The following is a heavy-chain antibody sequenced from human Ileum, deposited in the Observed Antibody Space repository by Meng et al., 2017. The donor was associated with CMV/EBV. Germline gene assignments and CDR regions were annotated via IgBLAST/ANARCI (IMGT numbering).Heavy chain of an antibody. Sequence: VSGGSVRSGSYNWNGIRRPPGKGLEWIGYNYNSGSNNYNPSLRGQVTISVDTSKNQFSLKLSSVTAADTAVYYCASSLSGVANLIDYWGQGTLVTVSS. V-gene: IGHV4-61*01. CDR3: ASSLSGVANLIDY. J-gene: IGHJ4*02. CDR2: NYNSGSN. D-gene: IGHD3-3*01. CDR1: GGSVRSGSYN.